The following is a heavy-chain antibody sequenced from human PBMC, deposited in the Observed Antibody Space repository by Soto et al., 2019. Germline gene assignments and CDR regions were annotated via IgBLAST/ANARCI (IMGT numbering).Heavy chain of an antibody. CDR1: GGSFSGYY. Sequence: QVQLQQWGAGLLKPSETLSLTCAVYGGSFSGYYWNWIRQPPGKGLEWIGEINHSGSTNYNPSLKMRVPISVDTSKNQCSLKLRSVTAADTAVYYCARGWGRIFDYWGQGTLVNVSS. J-gene: IGHJ4*02. CDR3: ARGWGRIFDY. D-gene: IGHD7-27*01. V-gene: IGHV4-34*01. CDR2: INHSGST.